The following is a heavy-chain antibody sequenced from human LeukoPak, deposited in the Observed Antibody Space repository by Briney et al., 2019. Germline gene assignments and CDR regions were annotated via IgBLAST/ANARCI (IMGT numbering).Heavy chain of an antibody. V-gene: IGHV3-21*01. Sequence: TGGSLRLSCAASGFTFSSYSMNWVRQAPGKGLEWVSSIGSSSSYIYYADSVKGRFTISRDNAKNSLYLQMNSLRAEDTAVYYCARARLQYQLPDAFDIWGQGTMVTVSS. CDR3: ARARLQYQLPDAFDI. D-gene: IGHD2-2*01. J-gene: IGHJ3*02. CDR2: IGSSSSYI. CDR1: GFTFSSYS.